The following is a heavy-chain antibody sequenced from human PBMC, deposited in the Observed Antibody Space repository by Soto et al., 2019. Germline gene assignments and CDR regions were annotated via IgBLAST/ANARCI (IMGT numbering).Heavy chain of an antibody. CDR1: GGTFSSYA. Sequence: AASVKVSCKASGGTFSSYAISWVRQAPGQGLEWMGGIIPIFGTANYAQKFQGRVTITADESTSTAYMELSSLRSEDTAVYYCARERGQLWPSYYYGMDVWGQGTTVTVSS. CDR3: ARERGQLWPSYYYGMDV. V-gene: IGHV1-69*13. D-gene: IGHD5-18*01. CDR2: IIPIFGTA. J-gene: IGHJ6*02.